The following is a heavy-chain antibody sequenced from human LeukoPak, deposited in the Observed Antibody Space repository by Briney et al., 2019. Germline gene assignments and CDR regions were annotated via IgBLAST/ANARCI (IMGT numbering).Heavy chain of an antibody. V-gene: IGHV4-39*07. J-gene: IGHJ5*02. D-gene: IGHD5-18*01. CDR1: GGSISSSSYY. CDR2: VYYGGST. CDR3: ARDLGYSYGHGWFDP. Sequence: KTSETLSLTCTVSGGSISSSSYYWGWIRQPPGKGLEWIGSVYYGGSTYYNPSLKSRVTTSVDTSKNQFSLKLNSVTAADTAVYYCARDLGYSYGHGWFDPWGQGTLVTVSS.